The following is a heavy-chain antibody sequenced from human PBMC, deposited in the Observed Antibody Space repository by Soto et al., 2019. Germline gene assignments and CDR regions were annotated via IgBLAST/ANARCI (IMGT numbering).Heavy chain of an antibody. CDR1: GGTFTNYA. Sequence: QVQLVQSGAAVRKPGSSVKVSCKASGGTFTNYAITWVRQAPRQGLEWMGGIVPLPGTTNYAQKLRGRVTISADESTSAAYLELSTLRSEDAAVYYAASGVGGLAGSSAWPDCGFDVWGQGTMVIVSS. V-gene: IGHV1-69*01. CDR3: ASGVGGLAGSSAWPDCGFDV. J-gene: IGHJ3*01. CDR2: IVPLPGTT. D-gene: IGHD2-21*01.